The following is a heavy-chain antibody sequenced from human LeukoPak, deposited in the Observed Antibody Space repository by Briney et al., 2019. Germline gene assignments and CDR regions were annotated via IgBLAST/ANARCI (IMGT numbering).Heavy chain of an antibody. CDR2: IYSSGTT. CDR3: ASGSSGYDP. CDR1: GGPISNYY. D-gene: IGHD5-12*01. Sequence: PSETLSLTCTVSGGPISNYYGSWIRQPAGKGLEWIGRIYSSGTTIYNPSLKSRVTMSVDTSKNQFSLKLSSVTAADTAVYFCASGSSGYDPWGQGTLVTVSS. J-gene: IGHJ5*02. V-gene: IGHV4-4*07.